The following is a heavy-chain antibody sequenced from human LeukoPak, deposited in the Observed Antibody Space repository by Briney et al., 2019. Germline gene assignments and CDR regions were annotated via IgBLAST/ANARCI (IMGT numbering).Heavy chain of an antibody. D-gene: IGHD6-13*01. V-gene: IGHV1-69*05. J-gene: IGHJ4*02. CDR2: IIPIFGTA. CDR3: ARLAADHSTK. Sequence: SVKVSCKASGGTFSSYVISWVRQAPGQGLEWMGGIIPIFGTANYAQKFQGRVTITTDESTSTAYMELSSLRSEDTAVYYCARLAADHSTKWGQGTLVTVSS. CDR1: GGTFSSYV.